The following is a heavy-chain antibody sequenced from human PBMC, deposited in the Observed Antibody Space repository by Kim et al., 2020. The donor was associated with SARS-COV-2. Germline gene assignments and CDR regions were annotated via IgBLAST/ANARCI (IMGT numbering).Heavy chain of an antibody. J-gene: IGHJ3*02. CDR3: AKEMGDLGAFDI. CDR1: GFTFGDYA. CDR2: ISWNSGSI. V-gene: IGHV3-9*01. Sequence: GGSLRLSCAASGFTFGDYAMHWVRQAPGKGLEWVSGISWNSGSIGYADSVKGRFTISRDNAKNSLYLQMNSLRAEDTALYYCAKEMGDLGAFDIWGQGTMVTVSS. D-gene: IGHD3-16*01.